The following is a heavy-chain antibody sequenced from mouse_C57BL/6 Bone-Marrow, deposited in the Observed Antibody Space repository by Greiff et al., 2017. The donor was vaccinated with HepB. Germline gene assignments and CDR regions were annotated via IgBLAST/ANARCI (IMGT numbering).Heavy chain of an antibody. D-gene: IGHD2-2*01. Sequence: VQLKQSGAELVRPGASVKLSCTASGFNIKDDYMHWVKQRPEQGLEWIGWIDPENGDTEYASKFQGKATITADTSSNTAYLQLSSLTSEDTAVYYCTSHILMVTKAYWGQGTLVTVSA. CDR3: TSHILMVTKAY. CDR2: IDPENGDT. V-gene: IGHV14-4*01. J-gene: IGHJ3*01. CDR1: GFNIKDDY.